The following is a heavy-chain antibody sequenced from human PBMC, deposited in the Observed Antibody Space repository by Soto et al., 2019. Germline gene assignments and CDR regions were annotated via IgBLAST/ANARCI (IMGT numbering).Heavy chain of an antibody. J-gene: IGHJ4*02. CDR1: GGTFSSYT. CDR3: ARNPHPDSSGSELDY. Sequence: QVQLVQSGAEVKKPGSSVKVSCKASGGTFSSYTISWVRQAPGQGLEWMGRIIPILGIANYAQKFQGRVTITADKSTSTAYMELSSLRSEDTAVYYCARNPHPDSSGSELDYWGQGTLVTVSS. D-gene: IGHD3-22*01. CDR2: IIPILGIA. V-gene: IGHV1-69*02.